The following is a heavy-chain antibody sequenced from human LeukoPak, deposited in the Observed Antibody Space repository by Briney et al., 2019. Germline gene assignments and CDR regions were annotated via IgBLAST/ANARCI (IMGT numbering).Heavy chain of an antibody. V-gene: IGHV3-23*01. CDR1: VFTFSSNA. D-gene: IGHD1-1*01. J-gene: IGHJ4*02. CDR2: IHGVVRT. Sequence: PGGSLRLSCVASVFTFSSNAMTWGRQAPGKGLGWVSTIHGVVRTAYADSVKCRFTISRHNSKTTTYFHLKNLNSEYTTSYCCSKGQKVDDVVFESWGRGTLVIVSS. CDR3: SKGQKVDDVVFES.